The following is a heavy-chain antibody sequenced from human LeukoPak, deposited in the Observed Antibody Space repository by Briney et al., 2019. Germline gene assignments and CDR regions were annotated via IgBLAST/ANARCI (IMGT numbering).Heavy chain of an antibody. CDR3: ASFSHCGGDCYPLDY. CDR2: IYTSGST. D-gene: IGHD2-21*02. J-gene: IGHJ4*02. Sequence: SETLSLTCTVSGGSISSYYWSWIRQPAGKGLEWIGRIYTSGSTNYNPSLKSRVTISVDTSKNQFSLKLSSVTAADTAVYYCASFSHCGGDCYPLDYWGQGTLVTVSS. CDR1: GGSISSYY. V-gene: IGHV4-4*07.